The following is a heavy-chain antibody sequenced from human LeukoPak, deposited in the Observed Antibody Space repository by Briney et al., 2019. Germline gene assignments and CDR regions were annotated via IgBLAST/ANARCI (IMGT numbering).Heavy chain of an antibody. CDR2: ISSVGDNI. Sequence: GGSLRLSCAASGFTFGTNAMSWVRQAPGKGLEWVSHISSVGDNIYYADSVKGRFTISRDNSKNTLYLQMNSLRAEDTAVYYCANWDASHSSGWYDYRGQGTLVTVSS. D-gene: IGHD6-19*01. CDR3: ANWDASHSSGWYDY. V-gene: IGHV3-23*01. J-gene: IGHJ4*02. CDR1: GFTFGTNA.